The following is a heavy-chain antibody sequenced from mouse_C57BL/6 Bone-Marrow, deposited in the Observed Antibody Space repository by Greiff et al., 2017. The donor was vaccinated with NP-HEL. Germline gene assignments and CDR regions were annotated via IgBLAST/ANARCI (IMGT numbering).Heavy chain of an antibody. D-gene: IGHD2-4*01. Sequence: EVKLVESGGGLVKKGGGVKSEGEVEGGDGRGEGGGGGGGGPEKRLEWVATISGGGGNTYYPDSVKGRFTISRDNAKNTLYLQMSSLRAEDTALYYGARRDDYEDWFAYGGKGTLVNVSA. CDR1: GGDGRGEG. CDR3: ARRDDYEDWFAY. V-gene: IGHV5-9*01. CDR2: ISGGGGNT. J-gene: IGHJ3*01.